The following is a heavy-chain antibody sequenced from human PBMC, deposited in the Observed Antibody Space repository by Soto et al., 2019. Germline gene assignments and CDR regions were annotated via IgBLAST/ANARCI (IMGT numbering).Heavy chain of an antibody. V-gene: IGHV1-18*01. D-gene: IGHD3-22*01. Sequence: ASVKVSCKASGYTFTSYGISWVRQAPGQGLEWMGWISAYNGNTNYAQKLQGRVTMTTDTSTSTAYMELRSLRSDDTAVYYCARDKGRYYDSSGYPEDYSDYWGQGTLVTVSS. CDR1: GYTFTSYG. CDR3: ARDKGRYYDSSGYPEDYSDY. J-gene: IGHJ4*02. CDR2: ISAYNGNT.